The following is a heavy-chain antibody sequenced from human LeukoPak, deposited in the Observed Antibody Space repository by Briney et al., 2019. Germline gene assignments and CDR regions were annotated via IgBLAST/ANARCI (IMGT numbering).Heavy chain of an antibody. CDR1: GYTFTSYD. D-gene: IGHD1-26*01. J-gene: IGHJ5*02. CDR2: MNPNSGNT. V-gene: IGHV1-8*03. CDR3: ARAAPLYSGSYSRRWFDP. Sequence: ASVKVSCKASGYTFTSYDINWVRQATGQGLEWMGWMNPNSGNTGYAQKSKGRVTITRNTSISTAYMELSSLRSEDTAVYYCARAAPLYSGSYSRRWFDPWGQGTLVTVSS.